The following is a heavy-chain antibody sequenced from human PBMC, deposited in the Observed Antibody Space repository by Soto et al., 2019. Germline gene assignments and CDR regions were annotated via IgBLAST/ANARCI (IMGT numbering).Heavy chain of an antibody. J-gene: IGHJ3*02. CDR2: IYYSGST. Sequence: QVQLQESGPGLVKPSQTLSLTCTVSGGSISSGGYYWSWIRQHPGKGLEWIGYIYYSGSTNYNPSLKSRVTISVDTSKNQFSLKLNSVTAADTAVYYCARGYYDSSGQSNTFDIWGQGTMVTVSS. V-gene: IGHV4-31*03. CDR3: ARGYYDSSGQSNTFDI. D-gene: IGHD3-22*01. CDR1: GGSISSGGYY.